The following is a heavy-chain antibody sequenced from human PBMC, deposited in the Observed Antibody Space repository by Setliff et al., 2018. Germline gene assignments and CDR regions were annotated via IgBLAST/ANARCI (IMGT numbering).Heavy chain of an antibody. CDR2: IRYDGSNK. D-gene: IGHD3-3*01. Sequence: GGSLRLSCAASGFTFSSYAISWVRQAPGKGLEWVAFIRYDGSNKYYADSVKGRFTISRDNSKNTLYLQMNSLRAEDTAVYYCAKDPRDTYYNFGYWGQGTLVTVSS. CDR1: GFTFSSYA. J-gene: IGHJ4*02. CDR3: AKDPRDTYYNFGY. V-gene: IGHV3-30*02.